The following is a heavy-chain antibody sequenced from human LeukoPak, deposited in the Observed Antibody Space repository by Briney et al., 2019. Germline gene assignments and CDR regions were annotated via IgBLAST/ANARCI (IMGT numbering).Heavy chain of an antibody. D-gene: IGHD5-18*01. CDR3: ARGGYSYGYLSPQFDY. J-gene: IGHJ4*02. V-gene: IGHV4-34*01. CDR2: INHSGST. Sequence: TSETLSLTCAVYGGSFSGYYWSWIRQPPGKGLEWIGEINHSGSTYYNPSLKSRVTISVDRSKNQFSLKLSSVTAADTAVYYCARGGYSYGYLSPQFDYWGQGTLVTVSS. CDR1: GGSFSGYY.